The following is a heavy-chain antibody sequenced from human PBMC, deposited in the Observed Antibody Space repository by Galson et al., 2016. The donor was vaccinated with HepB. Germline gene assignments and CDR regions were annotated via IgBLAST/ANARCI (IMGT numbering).Heavy chain of an antibody. Sequence: GLEWVAADSMDGRRKFYADSVKSRFTISRDNSNSMLFLQMSSLRADDTAVYYCARRHEYCPPVGCSVDYWGQGTLVSVSS. CDR2: DSMDGRRK. CDR3: ARRHEYCPPVGCSVDY. J-gene: IGHJ4*02. D-gene: IGHD2/OR15-2a*01. V-gene: IGHV3-30*03.